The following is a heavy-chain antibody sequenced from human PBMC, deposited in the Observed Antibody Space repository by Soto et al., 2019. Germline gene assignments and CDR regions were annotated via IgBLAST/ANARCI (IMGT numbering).Heavy chain of an antibody. CDR3: ARLRTRDYYDSSGLGAFDI. CDR2: IYPGDSDT. Sequence: PGESLKISCKGSGYSFTSYWFGWVRQMPGKGLEWMGIIYPGDSDTRYSPSFQGQVTISADKSISTAYLQWSSLKASDTAMYYCARLRTRDYYDSSGLGAFDIWGQGTMVTVSS. D-gene: IGHD3-22*01. CDR1: GYSFTSYW. V-gene: IGHV5-51*01. J-gene: IGHJ3*02.